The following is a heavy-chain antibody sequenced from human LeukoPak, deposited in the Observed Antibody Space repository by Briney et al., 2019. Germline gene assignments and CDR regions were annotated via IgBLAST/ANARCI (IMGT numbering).Heavy chain of an antibody. V-gene: IGHV4-38-2*01. CDR1: GYSISSGYY. J-gene: IGHJ4*02. CDR3: ARGRSRSVWFGELYH. Sequence: SGTLSLTCAVSGYSISSGYYWGWIRQPPGKGLEWIGSIYHSGSTYYNPSLKSRVTISVDTSKNQFSLKLSSVTAADTAVYYCARGRSRSVWFGELYHWGQGTLVTVSS. CDR2: IYHSGST. D-gene: IGHD3-10*01.